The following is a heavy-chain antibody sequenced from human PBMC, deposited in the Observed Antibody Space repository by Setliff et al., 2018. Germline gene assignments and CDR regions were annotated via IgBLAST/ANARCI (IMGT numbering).Heavy chain of an antibody. CDR1: GGSISSYS. D-gene: IGHD5-12*01. V-gene: IGHV4-59*12. CDR3: ATMGAGDSGYYLAYFHH. CDR2: ISYSGAT. J-gene: IGHJ1*01. Sequence: PSETLSLTCTVSGGSISSYSWSWIRQPPGKGLQWIGYISYSGATNYNPSLKSRVTISFSTSKNQFSLKLSSVTATDTAVYFCATMGAGDSGYYLAYFHHWGQGTLVTVSS.